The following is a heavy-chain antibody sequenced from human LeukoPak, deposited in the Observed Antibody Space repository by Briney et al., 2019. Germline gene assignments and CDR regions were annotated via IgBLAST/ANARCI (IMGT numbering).Heavy chain of an antibody. J-gene: IGHJ6*02. CDR3: ARDPISYYYDSSGYLKFPYYYGMDV. D-gene: IGHD3-22*01. V-gene: IGHV3-21*01. Sequence: PGGSLRLSCAASGFTFSSYSMNWVRLAPGKGLEWVSSISSSSSYIYYADSVKGRFTISRDNAKNSLYLQMNSLRAEDTAVYYCARDPISYYYDSSGYLKFPYYYGMDVWGQGTTVTVSS. CDR2: ISSSSSYI. CDR1: GFTFSSYS.